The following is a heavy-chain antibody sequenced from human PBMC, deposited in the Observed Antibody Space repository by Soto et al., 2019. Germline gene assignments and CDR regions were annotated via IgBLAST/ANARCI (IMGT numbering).Heavy chain of an antibody. CDR1: GGSFSGYF. J-gene: IGHJ4*02. V-gene: IGHV4-34*01. CDR3: VRGPYNYNSRYFDY. Sequence: SETLSLTCTVSGGSFSGYFWTWIRQPPGKGLEWLAEINHSGITNYNPSVESRVSMSVDTSKNQFSLRLYSVTAADTAVYYCVRGPYNYNSRYFDYWGQGTLVTRLL. CDR2: INHSGIT. D-gene: IGHD1-1*01.